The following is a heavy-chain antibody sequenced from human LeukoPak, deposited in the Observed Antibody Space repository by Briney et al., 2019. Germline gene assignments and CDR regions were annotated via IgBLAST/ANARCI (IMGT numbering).Heavy chain of an antibody. CDR2: INPNSDGT. D-gene: IGHD2-21*02. J-gene: IGHJ1*01. V-gene: IGHV1-2*02. CDR3: ARDEAAYCGGDCYPYFQH. Sequence: ASVKVSCKASGYTFTCYYMHWVRQAPGQGLEWMGWINPNSDGTNYAQKFQGRVTMTRDTSISTAYMELSRLRSDDTAVYYCARDEAAYCGGDCYPYFQHWGQGTLVTVSS. CDR1: GYTFTCYY.